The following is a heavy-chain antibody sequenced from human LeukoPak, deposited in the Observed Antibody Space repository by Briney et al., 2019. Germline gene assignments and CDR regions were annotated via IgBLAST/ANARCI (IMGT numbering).Heavy chain of an antibody. V-gene: IGHV3-23*01. D-gene: IGHD2-2*01. CDR3: AKGVGGYCSSTDCRAYDN. Sequence: GGSLRLSCAASGFIFSSYAMNWGCQAPGKGLEWVSAISGSGDGTYYADSVKGRFTVSRDNSKNTLYLQMNNLRAEDSAVYYCAKGVGGYCSSTDCRAYDNWGQGTLVTVSS. CDR2: ISGSGDGT. CDR1: GFIFSSYA. J-gene: IGHJ4*02.